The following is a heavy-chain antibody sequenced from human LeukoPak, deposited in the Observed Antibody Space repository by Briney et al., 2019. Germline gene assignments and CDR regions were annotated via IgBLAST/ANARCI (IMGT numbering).Heavy chain of an antibody. D-gene: IGHD6-13*01. CDR2: ISQDGSEK. CDR3: ARDVLIAARGSD. CDR1: GFTFSSYW. J-gene: IGHJ4*02. V-gene: IGHV3-7*01. Sequence: PGGSLRLSWAASGFTFSSYWMSWVRKAPGKGLEWVANISQDGSEKYYVDSVKGRFTISRDNAKNSLYLQMNSLRAEDTAVYYCARDVLIAARGSDWGQGTLVTVSS.